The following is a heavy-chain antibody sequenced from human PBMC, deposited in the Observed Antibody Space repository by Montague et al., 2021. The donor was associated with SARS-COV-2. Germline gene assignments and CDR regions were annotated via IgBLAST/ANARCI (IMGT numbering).Heavy chain of an antibody. CDR3: ASPLLYVNALNYNGMDV. CDR1: GGSISSATYY. J-gene: IGHJ6*02. Sequence: SETLSLTCSVSGGSISSATYYWGWIRQPPRKSLEWIGSIYYSGKTDYNPSLRSRATIFVDTSKNQFSLQLSSVTAADTAVYYCASPLLYVNALNYNGMDVWGQGTTVTVSS. D-gene: IGHD2-8*01. CDR2: IYYSGKT. V-gene: IGHV4-39*01.